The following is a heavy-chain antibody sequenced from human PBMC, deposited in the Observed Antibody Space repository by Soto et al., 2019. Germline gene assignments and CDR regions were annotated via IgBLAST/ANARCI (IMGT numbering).Heavy chain of an antibody. D-gene: IGHD2-15*01. CDR2: IKSKTDGGTT. CDR3: TTDELYCSGGSCYSYYYMDV. Sequence: GGSLRLSCAASGFTFSNAWMSWVRQAPGKGLEWVGRIKSKTDGGTTDYAAPVKGRFTISRDDSKNTLYLQMNSLKTEDTAVYYCTTDELYCSGGSCYSYYYMDVWGKGTTVTVSS. J-gene: IGHJ6*03. CDR1: GFTFSNAW. V-gene: IGHV3-15*01.